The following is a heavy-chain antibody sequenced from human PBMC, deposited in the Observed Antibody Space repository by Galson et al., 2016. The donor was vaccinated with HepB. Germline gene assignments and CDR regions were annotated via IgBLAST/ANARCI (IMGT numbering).Heavy chain of an antibody. Sequence: SLRLSCAASGFTFSRFGMHWVRQAPGKGLESVAVIWFDGRDAYYGDSVKGRFTISKDNSNNMLYLQMNSLRVEDTAVYYCARDLWGDCRTTTCSPLDSWGQGTLVTVSS. V-gene: IGHV3-33*01. CDR2: IWFDGRDA. CDR3: ARDLWGDCRTTTCSPLDS. D-gene: IGHD2-21*02. J-gene: IGHJ4*02. CDR1: GFTFSRFG.